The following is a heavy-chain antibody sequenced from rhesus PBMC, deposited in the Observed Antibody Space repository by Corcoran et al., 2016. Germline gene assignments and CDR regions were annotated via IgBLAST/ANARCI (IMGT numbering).Heavy chain of an antibody. D-gene: IGHD6-25*01. CDR1: GFTFSSYY. J-gene: IGHJ4*01. CDR2: INTGGGST. V-gene: IGHV3S25*01. CDR3: AKARIAAALDY. Sequence: EVQLVESGGGLVQPGGSLRLSCAASGFTFSSYYMYWVRQAPGKGLEWISAINTGGGSTYYADSVKGRFTSSRDNSKNTLSLQMNSLRAEDTAVYYCAKARIAAALDYWGQGVLVTVSS.